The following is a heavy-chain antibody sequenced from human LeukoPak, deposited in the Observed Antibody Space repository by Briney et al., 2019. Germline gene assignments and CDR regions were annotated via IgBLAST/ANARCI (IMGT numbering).Heavy chain of an antibody. CDR3: ARDMIWFGELLTPAWFDP. D-gene: IGHD3-10*01. CDR2: INTNTGNP. CDR1: GYTFTSYA. Sequence: AASVKVSCKASGYTFTSYAMNWVRQAPGQGLEWMGWINTNTGNPTYAQGFTGRFVFSLDTSVSTAYLQISSLKAEDTAVYYCARDMIWFGELLTPAWFDPWGEGTLVTVS. J-gene: IGHJ5*02. V-gene: IGHV7-4-1*02.